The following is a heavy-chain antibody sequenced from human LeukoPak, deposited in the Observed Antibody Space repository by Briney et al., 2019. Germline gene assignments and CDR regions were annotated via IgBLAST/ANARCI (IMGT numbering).Heavy chain of an antibody. D-gene: IGHD3-22*01. J-gene: IGHJ4*02. CDR2: IYYSGST. CDR3: ARVPSYYDSGGYLTTYYFDY. V-gene: IGHV4-39*07. Sequence: SETLSLTCTVSGGSFSSSSYYWGWVRQPPGKGLEWIGTIYYSGSTYYSPSLNSRVTISVDPSKNQFSLKLTSVTAADTAVYYCARVPSYYDSGGYLTTYYFDYWGQGTLVTVSS. CDR1: GGSFSSSSYY.